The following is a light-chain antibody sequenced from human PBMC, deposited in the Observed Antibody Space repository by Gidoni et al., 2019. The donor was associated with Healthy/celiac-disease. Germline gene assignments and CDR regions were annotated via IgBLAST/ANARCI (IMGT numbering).Light chain of an antibody. CDR1: QSISSY. Sequence: EIQMNQAPSSLSASVGDRVTITCRASQSISSYLNWYKQKQGKAPKLLIYAASSLQSGVPSRFSGTRSGTDFTLTISSLQPEDFATYYCQQSYSTPPTFGGGTKVEIK. J-gene: IGKJ4*01. CDR2: AAS. CDR3: QQSYSTPPT. V-gene: IGKV1-39*01.